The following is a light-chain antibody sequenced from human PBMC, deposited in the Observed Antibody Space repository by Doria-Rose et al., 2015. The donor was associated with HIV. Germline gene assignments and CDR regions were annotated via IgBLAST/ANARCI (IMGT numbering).Light chain of an antibody. CDR1: QSFSSTY. J-gene: IGKJ1*01. CDR3: HQYGTSWT. Sequence: TQSPGTLSLSPGERATLSCRAGQSFSSTYLAWYRQKPGQAPSLLIYDGSTRATGIPDRFSASGSGTDFTLTINRLEPEDFALYYCHQYGTSWTFGQGTKVEI. CDR2: DGS. V-gene: IGKV3-20*01.